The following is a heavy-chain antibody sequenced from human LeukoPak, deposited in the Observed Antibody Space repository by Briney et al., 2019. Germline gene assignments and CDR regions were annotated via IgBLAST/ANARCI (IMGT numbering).Heavy chain of an antibody. CDR1: GFTFSSYW. CDR3: AKDPEVSNFDY. D-gene: IGHD6-6*01. J-gene: IGHJ4*02. Sequence: SGGSLRLSCAASGFTFSSYWMHWVRQAPGKGLVWVSRINSDGSSTSYADSVKGRFTISRDNAKNTLYLQMNSLRAEDTAVYYCAKDPEVSNFDYWGQGTLVTVSS. V-gene: IGHV3-74*01. CDR2: INSDGSST.